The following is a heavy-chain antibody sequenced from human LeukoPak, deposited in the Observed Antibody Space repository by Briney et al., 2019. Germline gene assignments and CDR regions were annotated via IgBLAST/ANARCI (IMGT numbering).Heavy chain of an antibody. CDR2: IRGSGGST. D-gene: IGHD3-22*01. Sequence: PGGSLRLSCAASGFTFSSYAMSWVRQAPGMGLAWVSAIRGSGGSTYYADSVKGRFTISRDTSKNTLYLQMNSLRAEDTAVYYCARGRYYDNSVYYYFDYWGQGTLVTVSS. V-gene: IGHV3-23*01. CDR3: ARGRYYDNSVYYYFDY. CDR1: GFTFSSYA. J-gene: IGHJ4*02.